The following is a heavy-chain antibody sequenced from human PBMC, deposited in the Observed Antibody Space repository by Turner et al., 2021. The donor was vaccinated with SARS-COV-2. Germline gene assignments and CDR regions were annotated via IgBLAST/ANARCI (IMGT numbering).Heavy chain of an antibody. J-gene: IGHJ6*02. Sequence: QVQLVQSGAEGKKPGASVKVSCKASGYTFPNYDINWVRQATGQGLEWLGWMNPNSGNTGYAQKFPGRVTMTRDTSISTAYMELSSLRSEDTAVYYCARLHGHCTSTSCYWDYYFGMDVWGQGTTVTVSS. D-gene: IGHD2-2*01. CDR3: ARLHGHCTSTSCYWDYYFGMDV. CDR2: MNPNSGNT. V-gene: IGHV1-8*01. CDR1: GYTFPNYD.